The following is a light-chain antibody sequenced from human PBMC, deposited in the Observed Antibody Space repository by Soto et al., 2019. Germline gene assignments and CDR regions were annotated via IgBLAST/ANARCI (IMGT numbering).Light chain of an antibody. CDR2: AAS. CDR3: QQSYSTPQM. CDR1: QSISSY. J-gene: IGKJ1*01. V-gene: IGKV1-39*01. Sequence: DIQMTQSPSSLSASVGDRVTITCRASQSISSYLNWYQQKPGKAPKLLIYAASSLQSGVPSRFSGGGSGTDFTLTISSLQPEDFATYYCQQSYSTPQMFGQGTKVDIK.